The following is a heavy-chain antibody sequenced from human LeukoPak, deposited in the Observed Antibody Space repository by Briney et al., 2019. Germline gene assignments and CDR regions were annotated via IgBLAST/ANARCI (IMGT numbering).Heavy chain of an antibody. CDR1: GGSISSSSYY. CDR2: IYYSGST. D-gene: IGHD2-15*01. CDR3: ARKLYYFDY. V-gene: IGHV4-39*01. Sequence: SETLSLTCTVSGGSISSSSYYRGWIRQPPGKGLEWIGSIYYSGSTYYNPSLKSRVTISVDTSKNQFSLKLSSVTAADTAVYYCARKLYYFDYWGQGTLVTVSS. J-gene: IGHJ4*02.